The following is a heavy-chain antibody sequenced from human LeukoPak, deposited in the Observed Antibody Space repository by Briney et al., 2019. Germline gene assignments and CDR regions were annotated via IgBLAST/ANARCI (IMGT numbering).Heavy chain of an antibody. CDR1: GFTFNNYW. Sequence: GGSLRLSCAASGFTFNNYWMNWVRQAPGKGLEWVSSISTDSSYIYYADSVKGRFTISRDNAKSSLHLQMNSLRAEDTAVYYCARMLWFGELRALDYWGQGTLVTVSA. J-gene: IGHJ4*02. CDR3: ARMLWFGELRALDY. D-gene: IGHD3-10*01. V-gene: IGHV3-21*01. CDR2: ISTDSSYI.